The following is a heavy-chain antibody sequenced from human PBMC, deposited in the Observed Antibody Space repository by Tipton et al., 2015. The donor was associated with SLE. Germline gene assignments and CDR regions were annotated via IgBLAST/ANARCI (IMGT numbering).Heavy chain of an antibody. CDR1: GFTFSSYW. Sequence: GSLRLSCAASGFTFSSYWMHWVRQAPGKGLVWVSEISAQGSSTTYADSVEGRFSIYRDNAKSTLFLEMNSLTVDDTGVYYCASLSAPSDYWGQGTLVIVSS. V-gene: IGHV3-74*03. CDR3: ASLSAPSDY. CDR2: ISAQGSST. J-gene: IGHJ4*02.